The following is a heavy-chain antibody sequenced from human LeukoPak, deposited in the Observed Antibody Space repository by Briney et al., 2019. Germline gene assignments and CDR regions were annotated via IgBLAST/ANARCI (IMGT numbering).Heavy chain of an antibody. D-gene: IGHD2-15*01. J-gene: IGHJ5*02. CDR3: ARGSRVVVVAATKLGLDDWFDL. V-gene: IGHV4-34*01. CDR2: INHSGST. CDR1: GGSFSGYY. Sequence: SETLSLTCAVYGGSFSGYYLSWIRQPPGKGLEWIGEINHSGSTNYNPSLKSRVTISVDTSKNQFSLKLSSVAAADTAVYYCARGSRVVVVAATKLGLDDWFDLWGRGTLVTVSS.